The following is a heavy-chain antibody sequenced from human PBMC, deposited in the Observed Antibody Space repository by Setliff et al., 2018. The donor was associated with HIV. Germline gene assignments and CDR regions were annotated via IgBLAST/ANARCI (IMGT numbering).Heavy chain of an antibody. D-gene: IGHD3-3*01. CDR3: ARPLSTSYNFWGDALAI. Sequence: SETLSLTCAVSGVSISSSNWWTWVRQPPGKGLEWIGEVSHSGSTNYNPSLKSRVTISVDKSKNQFSLKLSSVTAADTAVYYCARPLSTSYNFWGDALAIWGQGTMVTVSS. J-gene: IGHJ3*02. V-gene: IGHV4-4*02. CDR2: VSHSGST. CDR1: GVSISSSNW.